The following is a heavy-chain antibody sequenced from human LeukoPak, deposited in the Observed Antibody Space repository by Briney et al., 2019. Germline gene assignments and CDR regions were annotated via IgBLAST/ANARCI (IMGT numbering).Heavy chain of an antibody. CDR1: GFTFSSYA. Sequence: GGSLRLSCAASGFTFSSYAMNWVRQAPGKGLEWVSAISGSGGSTYYADSVKGRFTISRDNSKNTLYLQMNSLRAEDTAVYYCAKTIYGSGSPPHWGQGTLVTVSS. D-gene: IGHD3-10*01. V-gene: IGHV3-23*01. CDR3: AKTIYGSGSPPH. CDR2: ISGSGGST. J-gene: IGHJ4*02.